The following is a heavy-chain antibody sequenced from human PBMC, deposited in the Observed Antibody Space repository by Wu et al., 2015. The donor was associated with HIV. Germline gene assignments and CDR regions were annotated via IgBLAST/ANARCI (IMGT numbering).Heavy chain of an antibody. CDR3: ARSKGAFVVDLFDY. D-gene: IGHD2-15*01. J-gene: IGHJ4*02. V-gene: IGHV1-46*01. CDR2: INPNTGTT. Sequence: QVQLVHSGAEVKKPGTSVTVSCKASGYSFTGYYIHWLRQAPGQGLEWMGIINPNTGTTSYAQMFQGRVTMTRDTSTTTIYIELSSLRSNDTAVYYCARSKGAFVVDLFDYWGQGTLVTVSS. CDR1: GYSFTGYY.